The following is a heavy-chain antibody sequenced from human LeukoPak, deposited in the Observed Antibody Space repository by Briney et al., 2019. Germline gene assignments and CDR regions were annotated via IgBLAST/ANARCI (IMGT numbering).Heavy chain of an antibody. CDR3: AKEAHGMGFGELFFDY. D-gene: IGHD3-10*01. V-gene: IGHV3-9*01. CDR2: ISWNSGSI. J-gene: IGHJ4*02. Sequence: GGSLRLSCAASGFTLDDYAMYWVRQAPGKGLEWVSGISWNSGSIGYADSVKGRFTISRDNSKNTLYLQMNSLRAEDTAVYYCAKEAHGMGFGELFFDYWGQGTLVTVSS. CDR1: GFTLDDYA.